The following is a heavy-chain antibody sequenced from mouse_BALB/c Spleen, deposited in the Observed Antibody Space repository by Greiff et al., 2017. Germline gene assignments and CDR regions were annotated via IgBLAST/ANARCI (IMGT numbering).Heavy chain of an antibody. J-gene: IGHJ2*01. CDR2: ISYSGST. CDR3: ARKDGYYFDY. V-gene: IGHV3-2*02. Sequence: EVQLVESGPGLVKPSQSLSLTCTVTGYSITSDYAWNWIRQFPGNKLEWMGYISYSGSTSYNPSLKSRISITRDTSKNQFFLQLNSVTTEDTATYYCARKDGYYFDYWGQGTTLTVSS. CDR1: GYSITSDYA. D-gene: IGHD2-3*01.